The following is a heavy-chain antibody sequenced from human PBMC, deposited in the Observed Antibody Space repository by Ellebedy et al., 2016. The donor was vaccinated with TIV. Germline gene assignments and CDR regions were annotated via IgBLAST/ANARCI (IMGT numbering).Heavy chain of an antibody. Sequence: AASVKVSCKASGYTFTSYYMHWVRQAPGQGLEWMGIINPSGGSTTYTQKLQGRVTMTTDTSTSTAYMELRSLRSDDTAVYYCARADLVRGVGGMDVWGQGTTVTVSS. CDR2: INPSGGST. CDR1: GYTFTSYY. D-gene: IGHD3-10*01. CDR3: ARADLVRGVGGMDV. V-gene: IGHV1-46*04. J-gene: IGHJ6*02.